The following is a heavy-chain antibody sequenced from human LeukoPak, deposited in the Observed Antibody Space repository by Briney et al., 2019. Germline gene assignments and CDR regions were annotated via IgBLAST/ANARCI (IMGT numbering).Heavy chain of an antibody. V-gene: IGHV3-23*01. CDR3: AKTGGSGSCFDS. D-gene: IGHD3-10*01. CDR1: GFIFSSYD. CDR2: IRESGAST. Sequence: GGSLRLSCAASGFIFSSYDMSWVRQAPGKGLEWVSAIRESGASTYYADSVKGRFTISRDNSKNTLYMQMNSLRAEDTAVYYCAKTGGSGSCFDSWGQGTLVTVSS. J-gene: IGHJ4*02.